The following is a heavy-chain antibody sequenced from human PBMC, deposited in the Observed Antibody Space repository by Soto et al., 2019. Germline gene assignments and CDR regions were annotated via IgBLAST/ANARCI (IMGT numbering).Heavy chain of an antibody. D-gene: IGHD2-2*01. Sequence: ASVKVSCKASGYTFTGYYIHWVREAPGQGLEWMRWINPQTGGTSYAQKFQGSVTLSRDTSINTAYLELSRLRFDDAAVYFCARERYQVISDGMDVWGQGTTVTVSS. CDR1: GYTFTGYY. V-gene: IGHV1-2*02. CDR2: INPQTGGT. CDR3: ARERYQVISDGMDV. J-gene: IGHJ6*02.